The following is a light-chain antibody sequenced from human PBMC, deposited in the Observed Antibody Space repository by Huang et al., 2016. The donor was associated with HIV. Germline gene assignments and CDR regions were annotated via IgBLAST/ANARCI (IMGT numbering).Light chain of an antibody. CDR2: GAS. CDR3: QQYNNWPPLLT. V-gene: IGKV3-15*01. CDR1: QSINNN. J-gene: IGKJ4*01. Sequence: EIVLTQSPGTLSLSPGERAALSCRATQSINNNLAWYQQKPGQSPRLLIYGASIRATGIPARFRGSGSGTEFTLTISSLQSEDFAVYYCQQYNNWPPLLTFGGGTKVEIK.